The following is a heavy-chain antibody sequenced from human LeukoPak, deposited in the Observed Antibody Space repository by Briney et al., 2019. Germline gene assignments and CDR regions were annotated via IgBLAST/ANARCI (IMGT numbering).Heavy chain of an antibody. CDR1: GGTFSSYA. J-gene: IGHJ4*02. Sequence: SVKVSCKASGGTFSSYAISWVRQAPGQGLEWMGGIIPIFGTANYAQKFQGRVTITTDESTSTAYMELSSLRSEDTAVYYCARAGLSVGAPRSFDYWGQGTLVTVSS. CDR3: ARAGLSVGAPRSFDY. CDR2: IIPIFGTA. V-gene: IGHV1-69*05. D-gene: IGHD1-26*01.